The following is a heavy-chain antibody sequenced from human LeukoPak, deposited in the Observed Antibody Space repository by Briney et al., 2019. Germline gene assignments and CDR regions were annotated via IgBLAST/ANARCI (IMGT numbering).Heavy chain of an antibody. CDR3: ASGGTAVVMALTYYFDT. D-gene: IGHD3-22*01. Sequence: SETLSFTYAVSGYSISSGYYWGWIRQPPGKGLEWIGSTYHTGSTYYNPSLQSRVTISLDSPKNQFSLKLTSVTAADTAVYYCASGGTAVVMALTYYFDTWGQGTPVTVSS. CDR1: GYSISSGYY. V-gene: IGHV4-38-2*01. CDR2: TYHTGST. J-gene: IGHJ4*02.